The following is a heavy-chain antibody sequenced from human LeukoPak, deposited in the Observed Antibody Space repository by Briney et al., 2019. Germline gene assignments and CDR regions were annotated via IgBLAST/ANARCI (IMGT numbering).Heavy chain of an antibody. CDR1: GFTFSGSG. CDR2: ISSSSSAI. V-gene: IGHV3-48*02. Sequence: GGSLRLSCAASGFTFSGSGMSWVRQAPGKGLEWVSYISSSSSAIYYGDSVKGRVTISRDNAKNSLYLQMNSLRDEDTAVYYCVSPGGDFAPYYYNYMDVWGQGTTATVSS. CDR3: VSPGGDFAPYYYNYMDV. J-gene: IGHJ6*02. D-gene: IGHD3-16*01.